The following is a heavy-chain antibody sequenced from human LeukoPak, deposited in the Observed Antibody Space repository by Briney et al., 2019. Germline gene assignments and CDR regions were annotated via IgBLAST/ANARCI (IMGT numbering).Heavy chain of an antibody. CDR3: ATELRLGFSSSSHFDS. J-gene: IGHJ4*02. V-gene: IGHV3-53*01. CDR2: IYSGGSS. D-gene: IGHD6-13*01. CDR1: GFTFSSYA. Sequence: GGSLRLSCAASGFTFSSYAMHWVRQAPGKGLEWVSLIYSGGSSFYADSVKGRFTISRDISKNTLFLQMNSLRAEDTAVYYCATELRLGFSSSSHFDSWGLGTLVSVSP.